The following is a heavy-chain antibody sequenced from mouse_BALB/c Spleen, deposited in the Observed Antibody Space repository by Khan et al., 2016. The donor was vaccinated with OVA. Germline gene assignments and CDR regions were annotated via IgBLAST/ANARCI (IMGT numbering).Heavy chain of an antibody. CDR1: GFDFSRYW. J-gene: IGHJ2*01. CDR2: INPDSSTI. V-gene: IGHV4-1*02. Sequence: MQLEESGGGLVQPGGSLKLSCAASGFDFSRYWMSWVRQAPGKGLEWIGEINPDSSTINYTPSLKDKFIISRDNAKNTLYLQMNKVRSEDTALYYCARLVYHGGDDYWGKGTTLTVSS. CDR3: ARLVYHGGDDY. D-gene: IGHD2-1*01.